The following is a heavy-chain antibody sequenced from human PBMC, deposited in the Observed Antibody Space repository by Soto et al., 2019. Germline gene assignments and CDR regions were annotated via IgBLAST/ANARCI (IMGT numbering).Heavy chain of an antibody. D-gene: IGHD5-12*01. Sequence: SETLSLTCTVSGGSISSGDYYWSWIRQPPGKGLEWIGYIYYSGSTYYNPSLKSRVTISVDTSKNQFSLKLSSVTAADTAVYYCARDALIVATIIARSDYCGMDVWGQGTTVTVSS. V-gene: IGHV4-30-4*01. J-gene: IGHJ6*02. CDR3: ARDALIVATIIARSDYCGMDV. CDR2: IYYSGST. CDR1: GGSISSGDYY.